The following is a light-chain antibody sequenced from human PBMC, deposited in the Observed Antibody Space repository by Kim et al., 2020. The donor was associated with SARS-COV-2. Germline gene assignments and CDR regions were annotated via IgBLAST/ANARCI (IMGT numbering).Light chain of an antibody. V-gene: IGLV3-19*01. CDR3: QSRDRDSTGNLYV. CDR1: SLRRNY. Sequence: GQTVRITCQGDSLRRNYASWYQQKPGQAPVLFMFDKDSRPSGIPDRFSGSSSGNTASLTITGAHAADEADYYCQSRDRDSTGNLYVFGPGTKVTVL. J-gene: IGLJ1*01. CDR2: DKD.